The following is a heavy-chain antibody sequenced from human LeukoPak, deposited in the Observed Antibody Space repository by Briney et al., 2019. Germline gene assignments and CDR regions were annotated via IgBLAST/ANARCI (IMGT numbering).Heavy chain of an antibody. CDR2: MYHGGST. D-gene: IGHD5-12*01. CDR1: GGSISSYY. Sequence: KPSQTLSLTCTVSGGSISSYYWSWIRQPPGKGLEWLGYMYHGGSTDYNPSLKSRVTISVDTSKNQFSLRLTSVTAADTAVYYCARYPYSDSGVWQAFDYWGQGTLVTVSS. V-gene: IGHV4-4*08. CDR3: ARYPYSDSGVWQAFDY. J-gene: IGHJ4*02.